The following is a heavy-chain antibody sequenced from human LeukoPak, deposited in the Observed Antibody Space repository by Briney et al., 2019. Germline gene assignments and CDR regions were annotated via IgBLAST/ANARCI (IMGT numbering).Heavy chain of an antibody. CDR2: INPSGGST. Sequence: ASVKVSCKASGYTFTTYGISWVRQAPGQGLEWMGIINPSGGSTSYAQKFQGRVTMTRDTSTSTVYMELSSLRSEDTAVYYCAREGGLYSEIDYWGQGTLVTVSS. J-gene: IGHJ4*02. CDR3: AREGGLYSEIDY. V-gene: IGHV1-46*01. CDR1: GYTFTTYG. D-gene: IGHD3-22*01.